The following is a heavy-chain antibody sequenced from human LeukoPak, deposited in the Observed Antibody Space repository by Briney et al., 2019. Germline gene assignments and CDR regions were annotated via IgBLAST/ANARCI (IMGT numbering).Heavy chain of an antibody. J-gene: IGHJ6*03. CDR3: ASFYCSGGSCYQYYYYYYMDV. V-gene: IGHV4-38-2*02. CDR2: IYHSGST. D-gene: IGHD2-15*01. Sequence: SETLSLTCSVSDYSISSGYYWGWIRQPPGKGLEWIGSIYHSGSTYYNPSLKSRVTISVDTSKNQFSLKLSSVTAADTAVYYCASFYCSGGSCYQYYYYYYMDVWGKGTTVTISS. CDR1: DYSISSGYY.